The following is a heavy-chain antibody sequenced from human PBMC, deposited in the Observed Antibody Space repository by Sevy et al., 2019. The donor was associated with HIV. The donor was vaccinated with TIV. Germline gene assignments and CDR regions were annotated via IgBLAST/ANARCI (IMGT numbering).Heavy chain of an antibody. Sequence: GGSLRLSCAASGLTFSSYAMSWVRQAPGKGLEWVSAIGGSGANTYYADSVKGRFTISRDNSKNTLYLQMNSLRAEDTALYSCAKDRGGSYPNDAFDIWGQGTMVTVSS. CDR1: GLTFSSYA. V-gene: IGHV3-23*01. CDR2: IGGSGANT. CDR3: AKDRGGSYPNDAFDI. D-gene: IGHD1-26*01. J-gene: IGHJ3*02.